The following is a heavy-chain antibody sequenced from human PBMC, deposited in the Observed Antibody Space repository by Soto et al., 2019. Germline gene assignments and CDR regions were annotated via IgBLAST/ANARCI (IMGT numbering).Heavy chain of an antibody. CDR2: VSHDGRNT. V-gene: IGHV3-30*18. J-gene: IGHJ4*02. Sequence: VQLVESGGGVVQPGRSLRLSCAASGFTFSDYAMHWVRQAPGKGLEWVAVVSHDGRNTHYADSVKGRFTISRDSSKNTVTLEMTSLSAYDTAVYYRAKGGRQCLVTSDFNYWGQGALVTVSS. D-gene: IGHD6-19*01. CDR1: GFTFSDYA. CDR3: AKGGRQCLVTSDFNY.